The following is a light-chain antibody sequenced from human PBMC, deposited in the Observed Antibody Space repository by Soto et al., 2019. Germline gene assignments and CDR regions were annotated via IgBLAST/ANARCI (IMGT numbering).Light chain of an antibody. J-gene: IGLJ1*01. CDR3: QAWDSSTAI. CDR1: KLGDKY. CDR2: QDS. V-gene: IGLV3-1*01. Sequence: SYELTQPPSVSVSPGQTASITCSGDKLGDKYACWYQQKPGQSPVLVISQDSKRPSGLPERFSGSNSGNTATLTISGTQAMDEADYYCQAWDSSTAIFGTGTKLTVL.